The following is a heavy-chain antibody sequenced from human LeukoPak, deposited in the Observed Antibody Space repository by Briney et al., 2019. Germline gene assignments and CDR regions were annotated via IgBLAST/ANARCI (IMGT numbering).Heavy chain of an antibody. CDR1: GGSICSYY. J-gene: IGHJ5*02. CDR2: IYYSGST. V-gene: IGHV4-59*01. Sequence: SETLSLTCTVSGGSICSYYSSCIRQPPGKGLEWIGYIYYSGSTNYNPSLKSRVTISVDTSKNQFSLKLSSVTAADTAVYYCARGGYNYRVRDNWFDPGGQGTMVTVSS. CDR3: ARGGYNYRVRDNWFDP. D-gene: IGHD5-24*01.